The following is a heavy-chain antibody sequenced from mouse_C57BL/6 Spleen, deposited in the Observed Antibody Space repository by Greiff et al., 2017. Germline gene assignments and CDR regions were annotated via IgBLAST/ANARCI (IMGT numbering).Heavy chain of an antibody. D-gene: IGHD1-1*01. Sequence: VQLQQPGAELVRPGSSVKLSCKASGYTFTSYWMDWVKQRPGQGLEWIGNIYPSDSETHYNQKFKDKATLTVDKSSSTAYMQLSSLTSEDSAVYYCARYYGSSYSFAYWGQGTLVTVSA. CDR3: ARYYGSSYSFAY. CDR1: GYTFTSYW. J-gene: IGHJ3*01. CDR2: IYPSDSET. V-gene: IGHV1-61*01.